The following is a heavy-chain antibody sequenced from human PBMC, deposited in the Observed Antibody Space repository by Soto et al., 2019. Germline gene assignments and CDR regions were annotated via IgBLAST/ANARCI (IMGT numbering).Heavy chain of an antibody. J-gene: IGHJ5*02. D-gene: IGHD3-3*01. Sequence: EVQLLESGGGLVQPGGSLRLSCAASGFTFSSYAMSWVRQAPGKGLEWVSAISGSGGSTYYADSVKGRFTISRDNSKNTLYLQMNSLRAEDTAVYYCAETTYYDFWSGYSWFDPWGQGTLVNVSS. V-gene: IGHV3-23*01. CDR3: AETTYYDFWSGYSWFDP. CDR1: GFTFSSYA. CDR2: ISGSGGST.